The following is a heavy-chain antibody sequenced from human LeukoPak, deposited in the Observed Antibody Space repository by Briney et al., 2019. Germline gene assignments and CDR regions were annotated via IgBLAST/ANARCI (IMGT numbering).Heavy chain of an antibody. J-gene: IGHJ4*02. V-gene: IGHV1-46*01. D-gene: IGHD5-18*01. CDR3: ARGGYSYGYLPGNWLDY. CDR1: GYTFTSYG. CDR2: INPSGGST. Sequence: ASVKVSCKASGYTFTSYGISWVRQAPGQGLEWMGIINPSGGSTSYAQKFQGRVTMTRDTSTSTVYMELSSLRSEDTAVYYCARGGYSYGYLPGNWLDYWGQETLVTVSS.